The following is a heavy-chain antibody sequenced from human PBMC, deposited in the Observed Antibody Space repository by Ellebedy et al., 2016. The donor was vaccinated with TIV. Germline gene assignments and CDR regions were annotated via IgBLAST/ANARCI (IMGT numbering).Heavy chain of an antibody. CDR1: GFTFSSYA. CDR3: ARDGGLWFGELED. J-gene: IGHJ4*02. Sequence: GESLKISCAASGFTFSSYAMHWVRHAPGKGLEWVAVISYDGSNKYYADSVKGRFTISRDNSKNTLYLQMNSLRAEDTAVYYCARDGGLWFGELEDWGQGTLVTVS. V-gene: IGHV3-30-3*01. CDR2: ISYDGSNK. D-gene: IGHD3-10*01.